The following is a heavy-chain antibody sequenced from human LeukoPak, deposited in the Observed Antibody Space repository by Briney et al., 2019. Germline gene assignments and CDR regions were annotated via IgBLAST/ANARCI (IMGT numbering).Heavy chain of an antibody. CDR1: GFTFSSYA. CDR3: AKVQWGYSSSSGFGY. J-gene: IGHJ4*02. V-gene: IGHV3-23*01. Sequence: PGGSLRLSCAASGFTFSSYAMSWVRQASGKGLEWVSAISGSGGSTYYADSVKGRFTISRDNSKNTLYLQMNSLRAEDTAVYYCAKVQWGYSSSSGFGYWGQGTLVTVSS. CDR2: ISGSGGST. D-gene: IGHD6-6*01.